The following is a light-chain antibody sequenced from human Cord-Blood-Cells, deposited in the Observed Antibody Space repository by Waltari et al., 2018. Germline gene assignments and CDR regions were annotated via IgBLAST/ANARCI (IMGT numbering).Light chain of an antibody. CDR2: GAS. V-gene: IGKV3-15*01. J-gene: IGKJ1*01. CDR3: QQYNNWPPT. CDR1: QSVSMN. Sequence: EIVMTQSPATLSVSPGERATLSCRASQSVSMNLAWYQQKPGKAPRLFIYGASTRATGIPARFSGSGSGPEFTLTISRLQSEDFAVDYCQQYNNWPPTFGQGTKVEIK.